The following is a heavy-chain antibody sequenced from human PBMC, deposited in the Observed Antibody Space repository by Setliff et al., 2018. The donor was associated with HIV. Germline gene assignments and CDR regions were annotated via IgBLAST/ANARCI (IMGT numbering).Heavy chain of an antibody. CDR3: ARTPITIFGVVIIPVLFDY. CDR1: GASISRSDYY. J-gene: IGHJ4*02. CDR2: FYHSGST. Sequence: SETLSLSCTVSGASISRSDYYWGWIRQPPGKGLEWIGSFYHSGSTYYNPSLMSRVTISLDTSNNQFSLTLSSVTAADTAVYYCARTPITIFGVVIIPVLFDYWGQGTLVTVSS. V-gene: IGHV4-39*01. D-gene: IGHD3-3*01.